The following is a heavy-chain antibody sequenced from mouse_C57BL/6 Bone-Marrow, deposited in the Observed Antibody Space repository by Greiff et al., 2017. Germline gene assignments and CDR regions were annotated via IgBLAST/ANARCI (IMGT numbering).Heavy chain of an antibody. CDR3: AREGGVATGGFDY. J-gene: IGHJ2*01. CDR2: INPSNGGT. V-gene: IGHV1-53*01. CDR1: GYTFTSYW. D-gene: IGHD1-1*01. Sequence: VQLQQPGTELVKPGASVKLSCKASGYTFTSYWMHWVKQRPGQGLEWIGNINPSNGGTNYNEKFKSKATLTVDKSSSTAYMQRSSLTSEDSAVYYCAREGGVATGGFDYWGQGTTLTVSS.